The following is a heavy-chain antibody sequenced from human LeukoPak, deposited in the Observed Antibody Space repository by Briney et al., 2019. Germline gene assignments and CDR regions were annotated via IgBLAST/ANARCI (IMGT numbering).Heavy chain of an antibody. D-gene: IGHD3-10*01. V-gene: IGHV1-2*02. J-gene: IGHJ4*02. Sequence: ASVRVSCKASGYTFTRYYIHWVRQAPGQGVEWMGWITPLNGGTKSAQIFQGRVTTTRDTSIRTTYMEMSRLRSDETAPCYCARGASGGLLDYWGQGTLVTVSS. CDR1: GYTFTRYY. CDR2: ITPLNGGT. CDR3: ARGASGGLLDY.